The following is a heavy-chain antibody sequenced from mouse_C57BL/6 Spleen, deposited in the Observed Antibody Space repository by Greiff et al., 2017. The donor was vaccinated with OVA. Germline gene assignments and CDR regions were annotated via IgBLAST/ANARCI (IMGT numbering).Heavy chain of an antibody. CDR3: AREPSYYSNYGYAMDY. V-gene: IGHV5-16*01. CDR2: INYDGSST. D-gene: IGHD2-5*01. J-gene: IGHJ4*01. Sequence: EVKLVDSEGGLVQPGSSMKLSCTASGFTFSDYYMAWVRQVPEKGLEWVANINYDGSSTYYLDSLKSRFIISRDNAKNILYLQMSSLKSEDTATYYCAREPSYYSNYGYAMDYWGQGTSVTVSS. CDR1: GFTFSDYY.